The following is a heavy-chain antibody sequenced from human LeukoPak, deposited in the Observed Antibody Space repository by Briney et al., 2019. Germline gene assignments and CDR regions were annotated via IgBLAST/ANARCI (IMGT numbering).Heavy chain of an antibody. J-gene: IGHJ4*02. Sequence: PGGSLRLSCAASGFTFSSHAISWVRQAPGKGLEWVSRISGSGDYTNYADSVKGRFTISRDDSKNTLYLQMNCLRAEDTAVYYCVKRQRGFTYGMADYWGQGSLVTVSS. D-gene: IGHD5-18*01. V-gene: IGHV3-23*01. CDR3: VKRQRGFTYGMADY. CDR1: GFTFSSHA. CDR2: ISGSGDYT.